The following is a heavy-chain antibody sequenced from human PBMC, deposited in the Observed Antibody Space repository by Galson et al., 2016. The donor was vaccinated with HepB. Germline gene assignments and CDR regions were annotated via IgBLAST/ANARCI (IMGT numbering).Heavy chain of an antibody. V-gene: IGHV4-59*01. J-gene: IGHJ6*03. CDR1: GGSISRYC. Sequence: SETLSLTCTVSGGSISRYCWSWIRQPPGKGLEWIGYIYYSGSTNYHPSLQSRVTISVDTSKNQFSLRLSSVTAADTAVYYCARGAETASGHYYMDVWGKGTTVTVSS. CDR3: ARGAETASGHYYMDV. CDR2: IYYSGST. D-gene: IGHD2-21*02.